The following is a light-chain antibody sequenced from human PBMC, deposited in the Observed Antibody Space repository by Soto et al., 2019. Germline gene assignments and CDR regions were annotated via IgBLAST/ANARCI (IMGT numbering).Light chain of an antibody. Sequence: DIQMTQSPSTLSGSVGDRVTITCRASQTISSGLAWYQQKPGKAPKLLIYKASTVKSGVPSRFSGSGSGTEFTFTISSLQPDDFATYYCQHYNSYSEAFGQGTKVELK. CDR1: QTISSG. CDR2: KAS. V-gene: IGKV1-5*03. J-gene: IGKJ1*01. CDR3: QHYNSYSEA.